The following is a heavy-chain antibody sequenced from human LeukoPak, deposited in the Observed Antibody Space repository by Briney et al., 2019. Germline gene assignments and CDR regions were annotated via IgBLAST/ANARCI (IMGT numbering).Heavy chain of an antibody. CDR2: INPNSGGT. J-gene: IGHJ4*02. CDR1: GYTFTGYY. V-gene: IGHV1-2*02. D-gene: IGHD6-19*01. CDR3: AREAGIAVAGTAALDY. Sequence: ASVKVSCKASGYTFTGYYMHWVRQAPGQGLEWMGWINPNSGGTNYAQNFQGRVTMTRDTSISTAYMEVSRLRSDDTAVYYCAREAGIAVAGTAALDYWGQGTLVTVSS.